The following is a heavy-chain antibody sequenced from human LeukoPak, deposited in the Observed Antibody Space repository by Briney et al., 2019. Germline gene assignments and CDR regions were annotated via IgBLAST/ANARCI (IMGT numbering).Heavy chain of an antibody. CDR1: AFAFSSYG. CDR2: IWYDGSNK. D-gene: IGHD3-10*01. J-gene: IGHJ6*02. CDR3: ARVYYGSGGTNYYYDGMDV. V-gene: IGHV3-33*01. Sequence: GVSLRLSRATPAFAFSSYGMHWVRQAPGKGLDRLAVIWYDGSNKYYADSVKGRFTISRDNSKNTLYLQMNSLRAEDTAVYYCARVYYGSGGTNYYYDGMDVWGQGATVSVSS.